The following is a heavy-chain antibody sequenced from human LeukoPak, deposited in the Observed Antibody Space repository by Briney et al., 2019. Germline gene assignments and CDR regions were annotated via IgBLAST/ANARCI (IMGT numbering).Heavy chain of an antibody. V-gene: IGHV1-69*05. J-gene: IGHJ6*03. D-gene: IGHD6-19*01. CDR1: GGTFSSYA. Sequence: SVKVSCKASGGTFSSYAISWVRQAPGQGLEWMGGIIPIFGTANYAQKFQGRVTITTDESTSTAYMELSSLRSEDTAVYYCATTEQWLVSGLYYYYYMDVWGKGTTVTVYS. CDR2: IIPIFGTA. CDR3: ATTEQWLVSGLYYYYYMDV.